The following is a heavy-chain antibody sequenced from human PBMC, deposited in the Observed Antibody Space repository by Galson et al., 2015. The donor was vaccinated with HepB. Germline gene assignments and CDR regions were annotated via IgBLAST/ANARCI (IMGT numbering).Heavy chain of an antibody. Sequence: SLRLSCAASGFAFNNAWMNWVRQAPGKGLEWVGRIKSKPDGGTPEYAAPGKGRFTIPRDDSRNTLYLQLLSLKTDDTAVYYCTTDVYFSSYWSWLDPWGQGTLGTVSS. D-gene: IGHD2-2*01. CDR2: IKSKPDGGTP. J-gene: IGHJ5*02. CDR1: GFAFNNAW. CDR3: TTDVYFSSYWSWLDP. V-gene: IGHV3-15*01.